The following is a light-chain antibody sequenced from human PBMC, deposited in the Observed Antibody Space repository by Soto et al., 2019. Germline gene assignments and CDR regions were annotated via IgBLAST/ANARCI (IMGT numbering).Light chain of an antibody. CDR2: DAS. V-gene: IGKV1-33*01. CDR1: QDISNY. Sequence: DIQMTQSPSSLSASVGDRVTITCQASQDISNYLNWYQQKPGKAPKLLIYDASNLETGVPSRFSGSGEGTDVTCTSSSLQSEDRATQYGQQYDNLPLTFRGGTKVEIK. J-gene: IGKJ4*01. CDR3: QQYDNLPLT.